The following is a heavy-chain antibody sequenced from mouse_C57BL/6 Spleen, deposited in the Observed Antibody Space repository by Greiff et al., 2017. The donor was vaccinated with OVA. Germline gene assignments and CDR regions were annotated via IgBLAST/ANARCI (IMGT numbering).Heavy chain of an antibody. CDR2: ISSGSSTI. Sequence: EVKVVESGGGLVKPGGSLKLSCAASGFTFSDYGMHWVRQAPEKGLEWVAYISSGSSTIYYADTVKGRFTISRDNAKNTLFLQMTSLRSEDTAMYYCARPFYGRGGYFDVWGTGTTVTVSS. D-gene: IGHD1-1*01. V-gene: IGHV5-17*01. J-gene: IGHJ1*03. CDR1: GFTFSDYG. CDR3: ARPFYGRGGYFDV.